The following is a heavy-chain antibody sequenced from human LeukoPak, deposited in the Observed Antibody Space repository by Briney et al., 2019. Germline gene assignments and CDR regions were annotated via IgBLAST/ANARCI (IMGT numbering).Heavy chain of an antibody. CDR1: GFTFSTYW. V-gene: IGHV3-74*01. D-gene: IGHD2-15*01. CDR3: ARDYWXXXDY. Sequence: GGSLRLSCAASGFTFSTYWMHWVRQAPGKGLVWVSRINRDGSNTRYADSVKGRFTISRDNGKNTLDLQMNSLRAEDTAVYYCARDYWXXXDYWGQGTLVTVSS. CDR2: INRDGSNT. J-gene: IGHJ4*02.